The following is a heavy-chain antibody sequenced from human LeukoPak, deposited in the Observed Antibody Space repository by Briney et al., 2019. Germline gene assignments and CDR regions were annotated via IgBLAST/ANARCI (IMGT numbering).Heavy chain of an antibody. Sequence: GGSLRLSCAASGFTFSGSAMHWVRQASGKGLEWVGRIRSKANSYATAYAASVKGRFTISRDDSKNTAYLQMNSLKTEDTAVYYCTPSAIMVVTAIRSWGQGTLVTVSS. V-gene: IGHV3-73*01. CDR1: GFTFSGSA. D-gene: IGHD2-21*02. CDR3: TPSAIMVVTAIRS. J-gene: IGHJ4*02. CDR2: IRSKANSYAT.